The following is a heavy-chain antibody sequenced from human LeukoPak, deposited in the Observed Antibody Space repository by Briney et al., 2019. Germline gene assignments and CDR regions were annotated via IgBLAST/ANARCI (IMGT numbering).Heavy chain of an antibody. CDR1: GESFSAYY. V-gene: IGHV4-34*01. D-gene: IGHD1-26*01. CDR2: INQSGST. Sequence: SETLSLTCAVYGESFSAYYWTWIRQPPGKGLEWIGEINQSGSTNYNPSLKSRVTISLDTSKNQFSLKLTSVTAADTAVYYCARGPGSYNAWHFDLWGRGTLVTVSS. CDR3: ARGPGSYNAWHFDL. J-gene: IGHJ2*01.